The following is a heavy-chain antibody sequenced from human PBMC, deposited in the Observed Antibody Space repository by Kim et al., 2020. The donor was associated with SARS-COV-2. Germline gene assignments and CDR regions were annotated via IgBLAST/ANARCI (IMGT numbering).Heavy chain of an antibody. Sequence: SETLSLTCPVSGGSISSSNWWSWVRQPPGKGLEWIGEIYHSGSTNYNPSLKSRVTISVDKSKNQFSLKLSSVTAADTAVYYCARVNSSGWYGRNYYGMDVWGQGTTVTVAS. J-gene: IGHJ6*02. V-gene: IGHV4-4*02. D-gene: IGHD6-19*01. CDR2: IYHSGST. CDR1: GGSISSSNW. CDR3: ARVNSSGWYGRNYYGMDV.